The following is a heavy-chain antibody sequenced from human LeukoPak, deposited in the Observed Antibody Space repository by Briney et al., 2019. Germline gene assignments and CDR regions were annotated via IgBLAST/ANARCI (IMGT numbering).Heavy chain of an antibody. V-gene: IGHV4-59*08. CDR3: ARHTSMVRGVMKYYFDY. CDR1: GGSITNYY. J-gene: IGHJ4*02. D-gene: IGHD3-10*01. CDR2: IHYSGST. Sequence: SETLSPTCTVSGGSITNYYWSWMRQPPGKGLEWIGYIHYSGSTNYNPSLKSRVTISLDTSKNQFSLRLTSVTSADTAVYYCARHTSMVRGVMKYYFDYWGQGTLATVSS.